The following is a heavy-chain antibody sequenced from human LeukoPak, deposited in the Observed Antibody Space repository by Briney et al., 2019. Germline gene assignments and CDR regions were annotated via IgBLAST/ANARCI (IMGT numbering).Heavy chain of an antibody. Sequence: AASVKVSCKASGYTFTSYDINWVRQATGQGLEWMGWMNPNSGNTGYAQKFQGRVTMTRNTSISTAYMELSSLRSEDTAVYYCAREVDGDVWFDPWGQGTLVTVSS. D-gene: IGHD4-17*01. CDR1: GYTFTSYD. CDR3: AREVDGDVWFDP. J-gene: IGHJ5*02. V-gene: IGHV1-8*01. CDR2: MNPNSGNT.